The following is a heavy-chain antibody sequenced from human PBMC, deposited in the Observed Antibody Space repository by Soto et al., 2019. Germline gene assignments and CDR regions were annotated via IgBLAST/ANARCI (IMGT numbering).Heavy chain of an antibody. J-gene: IGHJ5*02. Sequence: ERALRLSCAASAVTLSPYWNHSVRHAPGKELEWVSPNKNDGSRTRYADSVKGRFTISRDTAKNTLYLQMNSLSVADTAVYYCARSHWVDPRGQGP. CDR1: AVTLSPYW. CDR2: NKNDGSRT. CDR3: ARSHWVDP. V-gene: IGHV3-74*01.